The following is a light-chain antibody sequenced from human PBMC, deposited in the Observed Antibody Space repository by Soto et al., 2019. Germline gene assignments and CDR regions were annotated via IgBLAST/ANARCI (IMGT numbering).Light chain of an antibody. CDR1: HSVSSK. J-gene: IGKJ1*01. V-gene: IGKV3-15*01. CDR3: QRYNNWPWM. CDR2: GAS. Sequence: EIVMTQSPATLSVSPGERATLSCMASHSVSSKLAWYQQKVGQAPMLLIYGASTRAAGIPARFSGSGSGTEFTLTISSVQSEDFAVYYCQRYNNWPWMFGQGTKVQIQ.